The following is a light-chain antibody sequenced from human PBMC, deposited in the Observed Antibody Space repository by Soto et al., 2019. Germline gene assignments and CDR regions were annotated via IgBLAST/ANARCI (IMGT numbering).Light chain of an antibody. V-gene: IGKV3-20*01. CDR2: GAS. CDR3: QQYGSSPRIT. Sequence: EIVLTQSPGTLSLSPGERATLSCRASQSVSSSYLAWYQQKPGQAPRLLIYGASSRATGIPDRFSGSGSGTDFTLTISSLEPEDLAVYYCQQYGSSPRITFGQGTRLEIK. J-gene: IGKJ5*01. CDR1: QSVSSSY.